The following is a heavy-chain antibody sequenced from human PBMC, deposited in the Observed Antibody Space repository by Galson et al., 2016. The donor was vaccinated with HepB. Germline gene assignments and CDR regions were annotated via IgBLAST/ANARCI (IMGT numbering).Heavy chain of an antibody. Sequence: SLRLSCAASGYTFSSYAMSWVRQVPGKGLEWVSVISGSGASTYFADTVKGRFTISRDNSKNTLYLQMNSLRVEDTAVYYCAKGTTLQVHSGYFDHWGQGTLVTVSS. J-gene: IGHJ4*02. CDR3: AKGTTLQVHSGYFDH. CDR2: ISGSGAST. CDR1: GYTFSSYA. V-gene: IGHV3-23*01. D-gene: IGHD1/OR15-1a*01.